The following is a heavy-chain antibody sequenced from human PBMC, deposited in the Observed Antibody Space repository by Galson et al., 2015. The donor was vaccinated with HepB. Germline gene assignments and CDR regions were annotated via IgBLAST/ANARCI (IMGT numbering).Heavy chain of an antibody. J-gene: IGHJ4*02. Sequence: SLRLSCAASGFTFSNYAMSWVRQAPGKGLEWVSVISGSTTIIQYADSVKGRFTISRDNSKNTLYLQMNSLRADDTAVYYCAKRGVMVEPALFPFEYWGQGTLVTVSS. D-gene: IGHD2-15*01. V-gene: IGHV3-23*01. CDR2: ISGSTTII. CDR3: AKRGVMVEPALFPFEY. CDR1: GFTFSNYA.